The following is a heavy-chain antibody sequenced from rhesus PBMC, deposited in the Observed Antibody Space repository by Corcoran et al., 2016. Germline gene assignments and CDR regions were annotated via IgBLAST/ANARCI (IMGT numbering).Heavy chain of an antibody. D-gene: IGHD2-39*02. CDR3: ARQGYTDHLGGLDS. CDR1: GGSISGYYN. J-gene: IGHJ6*01. V-gene: IGHV4-143*01. CDR2: VYSSNART. Sequence: QVQLQESGPGLVKPSETLSLTCTVSGGSISGYYNWNWTRQSPGTVLEWIGAVYSSNARTNYNPCLKSRVTISKDTSKNQFSLRLTSVTAADTAVYYCARQGYTDHLGGLDSWGQGVVVTVSS.